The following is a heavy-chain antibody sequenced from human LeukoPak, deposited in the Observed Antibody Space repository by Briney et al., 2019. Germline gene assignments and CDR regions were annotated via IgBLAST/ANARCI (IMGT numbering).Heavy chain of an antibody. V-gene: IGHV3-30-3*01. CDR2: ISYDGSNK. J-gene: IGHJ4*02. Sequence: GGSLRLACAASGFTFSSYAMHWVRQAPGKGLEWVAVISYDGSNKYYADSVKGRFTISRDNSKNTLYLQMNSLRAEDTAVYYCARDVDPSSGIALDYWGQGTLVTVSS. CDR1: GFTFSSYA. D-gene: IGHD3-22*01. CDR3: ARDVDPSSGIALDY.